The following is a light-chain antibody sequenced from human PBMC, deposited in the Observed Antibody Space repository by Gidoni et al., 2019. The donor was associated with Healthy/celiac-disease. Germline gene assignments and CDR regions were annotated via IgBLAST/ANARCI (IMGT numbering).Light chain of an antibody. V-gene: IGKV3-15*01. J-gene: IGKJ2*01. CDR3: QQYDNWPPKT. Sequence: EIVMTQSPATLSVSPGERATRSCRASQSVSSNLACNQQKPGQAPRLLIYGASTRDTGIPDRFSGSGSGTEFTLTISSLQSEDFAVYCCQQYDNWPPKTFGQGTKVEIK. CDR2: GAS. CDR1: QSVSSN.